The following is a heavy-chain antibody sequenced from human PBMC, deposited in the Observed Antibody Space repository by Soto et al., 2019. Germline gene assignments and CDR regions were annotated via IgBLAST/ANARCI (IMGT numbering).Heavy chain of an antibody. CDR2: IYWDDDK. D-gene: IGHD7-27*01. CDR1: GFSLSTSGVG. Sequence: SGPTLVNPTQTLTLTCTFSGFSLSTSGVGVGWIRQPPGKALEWLALIYWDDDKRYSPSLKSRLTITKDTSKNQVVLTMTNMDPVDTATYYCAHRVGKTGDRPGGYFDLWGRGTLVTVSS. J-gene: IGHJ2*01. CDR3: AHRVGKTGDRPGGYFDL. V-gene: IGHV2-5*02.